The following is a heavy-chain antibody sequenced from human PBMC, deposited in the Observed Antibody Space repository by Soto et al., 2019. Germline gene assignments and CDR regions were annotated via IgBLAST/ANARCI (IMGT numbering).Heavy chain of an antibody. J-gene: IGHJ4*02. Sequence: QVRLVQSGAEVRQPASSVKVSCKTSGGTFSSYAIGWVRQAPGQGPEWMGGIVPIVDTSTYAQKFQGRVKITADESTSTDNMEMSSLRSNETDIYYSVKVVAIPGSPDHWGRGTLITVSS. CDR1: GGTFSSYA. V-gene: IGHV1-69*12. CDR3: VKVVAIPGSPDH. CDR2: IVPIVDTS. D-gene: IGHD2-15*01.